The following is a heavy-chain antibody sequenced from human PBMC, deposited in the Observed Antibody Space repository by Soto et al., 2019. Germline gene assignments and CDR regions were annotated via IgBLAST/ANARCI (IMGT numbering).Heavy chain of an antibody. J-gene: IGHJ5*02. V-gene: IGHV3-21*01. Sequence: VQLVESGGGLVKPGGSLRLSCAASGFTFSSYSMNWVRQAPGKGLEWVSSISSSSSYIYYADSVKGRFTISRDNAKNSLYLQMNSLRAEDTAVYYCARGPAGIVVPAAIGFDPWGQGTLVTVSS. CDR1: GFTFSSYS. CDR2: ISSSSSYI. D-gene: IGHD2-2*01. CDR3: ARGPAGIVVPAAIGFDP.